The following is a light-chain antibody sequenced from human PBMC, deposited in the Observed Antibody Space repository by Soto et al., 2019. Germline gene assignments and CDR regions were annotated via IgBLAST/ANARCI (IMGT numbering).Light chain of an antibody. Sequence: EIVMTQSPATLSVSPGERATLSCRASQSVSSNLAWYQQKPGQAPSLLIYGASTRATDIPGRFSGSGSGTEFTLTISSLQSEDFAVYYCQQYNNWPLFTFGPGTKVDIK. CDR3: QQYNNWPLFT. CDR1: QSVSSN. CDR2: GAS. V-gene: IGKV3-15*01. J-gene: IGKJ3*01.